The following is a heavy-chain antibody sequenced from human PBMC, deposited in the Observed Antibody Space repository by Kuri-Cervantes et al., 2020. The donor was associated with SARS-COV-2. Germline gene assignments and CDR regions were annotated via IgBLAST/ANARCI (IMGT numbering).Heavy chain of an antibody. V-gene: IGHV3-21*01. CDR1: GFTFSSYS. Sequence: GESLKISCAASGFTFSSYSMNWVRQAPGKGLEWVSSISSSSSYVYYADSMKGRFTISRDNAKNSLYLQMNSLRAEDTAVYYCASLGGTSWHDYWGQGTLVTVSS. CDR2: ISSSSSYV. J-gene: IGHJ4*02. CDR3: ASLGGTSWHDY. D-gene: IGHD2-2*01.